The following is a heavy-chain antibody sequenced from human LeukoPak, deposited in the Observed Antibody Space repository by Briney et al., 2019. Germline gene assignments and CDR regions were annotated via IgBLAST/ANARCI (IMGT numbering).Heavy chain of an antibody. J-gene: IGHJ4*02. CDR1: GFTFSSYS. Sequence: GGSPRLSCAASGFTFSSYSMNWVRQAPGKGLEWVSSISKGSSYIYYADSVEGRFTISRDNAKNSLYLQMNSLRVEDTAVYYCAREYDSSGYYYYHFDYWGQGTLVTVSS. D-gene: IGHD3-22*01. CDR2: ISKGSSYI. CDR3: AREYDSSGYYYYHFDY. V-gene: IGHV3-21*01.